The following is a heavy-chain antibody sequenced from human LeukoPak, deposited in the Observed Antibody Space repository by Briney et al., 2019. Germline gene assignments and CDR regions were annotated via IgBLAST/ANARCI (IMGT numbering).Heavy chain of an antibody. CDR2: ISYDGSNK. J-gene: IGHJ4*02. D-gene: IGHD6-13*01. CDR1: GFTFSNAW. Sequence: GGSLRLSCAASGFTFSNAWMSWVRQAPGKGLEWVAVISYDGSNKYYADSVKGRFTISRDNSKNTLYLQMNRLSAEDAAVYYCAKAIAATGFDYRGQGTLVTVSS. V-gene: IGHV3-30*18. CDR3: AKAIAATGFDY.